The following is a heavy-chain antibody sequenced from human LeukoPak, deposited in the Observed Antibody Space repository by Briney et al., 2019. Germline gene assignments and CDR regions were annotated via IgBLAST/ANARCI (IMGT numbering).Heavy chain of an antibody. J-gene: IGHJ4*02. Sequence: SETLSLTCTVSGGSLSSSDHYWSWIRQPPGKGLEWIAYVYYSGTAYYNLSLKSRVSISVDTSKNQFSLKLSSVTAADTAVYYCARGDSSSWSFKIWGQGTLVTVSS. D-gene: IGHD6-13*01. CDR1: GGSLSSSDHY. CDR2: VYYSGTA. CDR3: ARGDSSSWSFKI. V-gene: IGHV4-30-4*01.